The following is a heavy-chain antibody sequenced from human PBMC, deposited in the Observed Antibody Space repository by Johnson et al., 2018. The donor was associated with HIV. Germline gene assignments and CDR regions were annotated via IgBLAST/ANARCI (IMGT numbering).Heavy chain of an antibody. CDR3: AKAYGDYPYDAFDI. V-gene: IGHV3-30*18. CDR2: ISYDGGVK. CDR1: GFTFSSYG. Sequence: QVQLVESGGGVVQPGRSLRLSCAASGFTFSSYGMHWVRQAPGKGLVWVAVISYDGGVKYSAASVKGRFTISRDNSKNTLYLQMNSLRAVDTAVYYCAKAYGDYPYDAFDIWGQGTMVTVSS. J-gene: IGHJ3*02. D-gene: IGHD4-17*01.